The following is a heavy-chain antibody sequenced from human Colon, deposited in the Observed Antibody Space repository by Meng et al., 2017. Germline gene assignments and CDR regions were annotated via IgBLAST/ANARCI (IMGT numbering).Heavy chain of an antibody. Sequence: HVPRHDSGHGLVRPSDTLSLTCTVSGGSVTITGYYGSWIRQSPGKGLEWIGYIYYTGTTNYNPSLKSRVTISVDTSKNQFSLKLSSVTPADTAVYFCARDNLLTSGSRFCFDYWGQGALVTVSS. J-gene: IGHJ4*02. CDR3: ARDNLLTSGSRFCFDY. CDR1: GGSVTITGYY. D-gene: IGHD6-19*01. V-gene: IGHV4-61*08. CDR2: IYYTGTT.